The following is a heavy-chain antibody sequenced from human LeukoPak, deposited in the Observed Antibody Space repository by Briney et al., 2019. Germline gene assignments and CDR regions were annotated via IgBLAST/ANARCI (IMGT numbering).Heavy chain of an antibody. CDR3: ADGSGYYYFAGLY. J-gene: IGHJ4*02. D-gene: IGHD3-22*01. V-gene: IGHV3-30*02. Sequence: QSGGSLRLSCAASGFTFSSYGMHWVRQAPGKGLEWVAVIWYDGSNKYYADSMKGRFTISRDNSKNTLYLQMNSLRAEDTAVYYCADGSGYYYFAGLYWGQGTLVTVSS. CDR2: IWYDGSNK. CDR1: GFTFSSYG.